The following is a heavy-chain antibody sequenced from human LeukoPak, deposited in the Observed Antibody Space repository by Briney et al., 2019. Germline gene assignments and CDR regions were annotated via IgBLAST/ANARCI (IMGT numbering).Heavy chain of an antibody. CDR2: IYYSGST. J-gene: IGHJ6*02. Sequence: PSETLSLTCTVSGGSISSYYWSWIRQPPGKGLEWIGYIYYSGSTNYNPSLKSRVTISVDTSKNQFSLKLSSVTAADTAVYYCARDRWYSSSSRTYYYGMDVWGQGTTVTVSS. D-gene: IGHD6-6*01. CDR3: ARDRWYSSSSRTYYYGMDV. V-gene: IGHV4-59*12. CDR1: GGSISSYY.